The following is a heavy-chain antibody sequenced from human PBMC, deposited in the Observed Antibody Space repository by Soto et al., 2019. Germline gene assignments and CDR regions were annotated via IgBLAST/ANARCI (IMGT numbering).Heavy chain of an antibody. CDR2: IFPIFGTA. V-gene: IGHV1-69*01. Sequence: QVQLVQSGAEVKKPGSSVKVSCKASGGTFSSYAISWVRQAPGQGLEWMGGIFPIFGTANYAQKFQGRVTITADESTSTAYMELSSLRSEDTAVYYCARVVLPDTAMVNLYGMDVWGQGTTVTVSS. CDR3: ARVVLPDTAMVNLYGMDV. D-gene: IGHD5-18*01. J-gene: IGHJ6*02. CDR1: GGTFSSYA.